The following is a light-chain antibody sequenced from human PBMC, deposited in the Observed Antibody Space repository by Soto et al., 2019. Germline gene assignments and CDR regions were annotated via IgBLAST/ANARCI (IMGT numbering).Light chain of an antibody. Sequence: SPVAVSVAQRQRHPLAWSASQSVSSYLAWYQQQPGQAPRLLIYGASNRATGIPDRFSGSGSGTDFTLTVSRLEPEDFAVYYCQQYGVSSWTFGHGTKVDIK. CDR1: QSVSSY. CDR3: QQYGVSSWT. V-gene: IGKV3-20*01. CDR2: GAS. J-gene: IGKJ1*01.